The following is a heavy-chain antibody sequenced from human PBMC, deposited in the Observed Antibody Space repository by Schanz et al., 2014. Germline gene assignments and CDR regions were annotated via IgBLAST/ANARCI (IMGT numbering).Heavy chain of an antibody. V-gene: IGHV3-11*04. Sequence: VQLVESGGGLIQPGRSLRLSCAASGFTFSDSYMSWIRQAPGKGLEWVSYISSGGGTMYYADSVQGRFSISRDNTKNSLYLQMDSLRAEDTAVYYCARPQRSVPGGDLWGQGTLVTVSS. J-gene: IGHJ5*02. CDR1: GFTFSDSY. CDR3: ARPQRSVPGGDL. D-gene: IGHD2-2*01. CDR2: ISSGGGTM.